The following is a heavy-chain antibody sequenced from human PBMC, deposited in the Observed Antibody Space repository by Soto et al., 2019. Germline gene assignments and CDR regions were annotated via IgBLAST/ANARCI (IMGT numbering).Heavy chain of an antibody. CDR2: IHYSGSP. V-gene: IGHV4-31*03. D-gene: IGHD1-26*01. Sequence: QVQLQESGPGLVKPSQTLSLPCSVSGGSISCGGYYWSWIRQHPEKGLECIGYIHYSGSPYYNPSLKSRFTISVDTSKNQFSLKLSSVTAADTAVYYCAREGGIVGATAADYWGQGTLVTVSS. J-gene: IGHJ4*02. CDR1: GGSISCGGYY. CDR3: AREGGIVGATAADY.